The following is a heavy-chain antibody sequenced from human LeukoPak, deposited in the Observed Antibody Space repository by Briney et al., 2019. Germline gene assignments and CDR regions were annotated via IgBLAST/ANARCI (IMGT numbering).Heavy chain of an antibody. V-gene: IGHV4-59*08. CDR3: AKTLAVAGSGYGMDV. Sequence: SETLSLTCTVSGGSISSYYWSWIRQPPGKGLEWMGNIYYSGSTNYNSSLKSRVTISLDTSKNQFSLSLNSVTAADTAVYFCAKTLAVAGSGYGMDVWGQGTTVTVSS. J-gene: IGHJ6*02. CDR2: IYYSGST. D-gene: IGHD6-19*01. CDR1: GGSISSYY.